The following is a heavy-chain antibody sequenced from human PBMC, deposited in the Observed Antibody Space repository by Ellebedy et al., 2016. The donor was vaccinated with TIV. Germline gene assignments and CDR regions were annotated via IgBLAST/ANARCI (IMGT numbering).Heavy chain of an antibody. CDR2: IDPSDSYT. J-gene: IGHJ5*02. D-gene: IGHD6-19*01. CDR1: GYSFTSYW. CDR3: ARHGYSIAVAGPHGGLWFDP. Sequence: GESLKISCKGSGYSFTSYWISWVRQMPGKGLEWMGRIDPSDSYTNYSPSFQGHVTISADKSISTAYLQWSSLKASDTAMYYCARHGYSIAVAGPHGGLWFDPWGQGTLVTVSS. V-gene: IGHV5-10-1*01.